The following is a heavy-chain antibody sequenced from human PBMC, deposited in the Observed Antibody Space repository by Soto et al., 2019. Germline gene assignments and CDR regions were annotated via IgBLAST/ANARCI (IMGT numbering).Heavy chain of an antibody. J-gene: IGHJ4*02. V-gene: IGHV2-70*11. CDR3: ARTLSDSSGYYPIDY. Sequence: SGPTLVNPTQTLTLTCTFSGFSLSTSGMCVSWIRQPPGKALEWLARIDWDDDKYYSTSLKTRLTISRDTSKNQVVLTMTNMDPVDTATYYCARTLSDSSGYYPIDYWGQGTLVTVS. D-gene: IGHD3-22*01. CDR1: GFSLSTSGMC. CDR2: IDWDDDK.